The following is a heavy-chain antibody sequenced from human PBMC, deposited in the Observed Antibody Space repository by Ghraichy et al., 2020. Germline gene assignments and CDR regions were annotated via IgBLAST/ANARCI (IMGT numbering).Heavy chain of an antibody. Sequence: GGSLRLSCAASGFTFSGYWMHWVRQAPGKGLVWVSRINGDGSSTDYADSVKGRFTISRDNAKNTLYLQMNSLRAEDTAVYYCARDGGGLGKWGQGTLVTVSS. D-gene: IGHD4-23*01. J-gene: IGHJ4*02. CDR1: GFTFSGYW. CDR2: INGDGSST. CDR3: ARDGGGLGK. V-gene: IGHV3-74*01.